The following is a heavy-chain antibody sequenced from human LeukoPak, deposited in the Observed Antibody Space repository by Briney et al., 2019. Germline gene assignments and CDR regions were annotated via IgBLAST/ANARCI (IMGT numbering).Heavy chain of an antibody. CDR2: IYSGGST. D-gene: IGHD6-13*01. Sequence: GGSLRLSCAASGFTVSNNYMSWVRQAPEKGLEWVSVIYSGGSTYYADSVKGRFTISRDNSKNTLYLQMNSLRAEDTAVYYCARSLDGIAASSDYWGQGTLVTVSS. V-gene: IGHV3-53*01. CDR1: GFTVSNNY. J-gene: IGHJ4*02. CDR3: ARSLDGIAASSDY.